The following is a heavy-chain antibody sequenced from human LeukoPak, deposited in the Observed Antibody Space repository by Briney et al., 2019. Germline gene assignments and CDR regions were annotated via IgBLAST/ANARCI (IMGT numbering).Heavy chain of an antibody. V-gene: IGHV3-53*01. J-gene: IGHJ6*02. CDR2: TYTGGNS. D-gene: IGHD1-1*01. CDR3: ARGAPHRWNPKGAYYGMDV. CDR1: GFTVSSIH. Sequence: GGSLRLSCAASGFTVSSIHMVWVRQAPGKGLEWVSVTYTGGNSYYADSVKGRFTISRDNAKNSLYLQMNSLRAEDTAVYYCARGAPHRWNPKGAYYGMDVWGQGTTVTVSS.